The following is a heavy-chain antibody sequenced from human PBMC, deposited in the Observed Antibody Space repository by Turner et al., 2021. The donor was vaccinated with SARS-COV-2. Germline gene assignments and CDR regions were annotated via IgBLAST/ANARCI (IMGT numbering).Heavy chain of an antibody. J-gene: IGHJ6*02. CDR2: ISYDGSNK. CDR1: GFTFSSYA. Sequence: QVQLVESGGGVVQPGRSLRLSCAASGFTFSSYAMHWVRQAPGKGLEWVALISYDGSNKYYADSVKGRFTISRDNSKNTLYLQMNSLRAEDTAVYYCAREMGQGMDVWGQGTTVTVSS. CDR3: AREMGQGMDV. D-gene: IGHD3-16*01. V-gene: IGHV3-30*04.